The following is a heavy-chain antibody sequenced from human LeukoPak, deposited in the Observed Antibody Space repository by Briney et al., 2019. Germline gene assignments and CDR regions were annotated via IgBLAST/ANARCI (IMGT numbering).Heavy chain of an antibody. D-gene: IGHD4-17*01. CDR2: INHSGST. J-gene: IGHJ5*02. Sequence: SETLSLTCAVYGGSFSGYYWSWIRQPPGKGLEWIGEINHSGSTNYNPSLKSRVTISVDTSKNQFSLKLSSVTAADTAVYYCARWTTVTTLAIDPLGQGTLVTVSS. CDR1: GGSFSGYY. CDR3: ARWTTVTTLAIDP. V-gene: IGHV4-34*01.